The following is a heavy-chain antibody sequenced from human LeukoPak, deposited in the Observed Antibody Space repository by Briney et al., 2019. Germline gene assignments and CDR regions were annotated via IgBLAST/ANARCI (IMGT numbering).Heavy chain of an antibody. J-gene: IGHJ4*02. V-gene: IGHV3-48*04. Sequence: HTGGSLRLSCTASGLSFSDYSMNWVRQAPGKGLEWVSYISSTGNPRHYAESVEGRFTISRDNAKNSLYLQMNSLRAEDTAVYYCARVRSSGKFDYWGQGTLVTVSS. CDR1: GLSFSDYS. D-gene: IGHD3-22*01. CDR3: ARVRSSGKFDY. CDR2: ISSTGNPR.